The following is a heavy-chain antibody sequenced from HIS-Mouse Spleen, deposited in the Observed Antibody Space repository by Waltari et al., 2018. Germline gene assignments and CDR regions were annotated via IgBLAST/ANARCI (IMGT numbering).Heavy chain of an antibody. CDR2: ISYDGSNK. CDR3: AKASSGWLDY. D-gene: IGHD6-19*01. CDR1: GFPFSSDG. J-gene: IGHJ4*02. Sequence: QVQLVESGGGVVQTGRSLRLSWAAAGFPFSSDGLPWVRQAPEKGLEWVPVISYDGSNKYYADSVKGRFSISRDNSKNTLYLQMNSLRAEDTAVYYCAKASSGWLDYWGQGTLVTVSS. V-gene: IGHV3-30*18.